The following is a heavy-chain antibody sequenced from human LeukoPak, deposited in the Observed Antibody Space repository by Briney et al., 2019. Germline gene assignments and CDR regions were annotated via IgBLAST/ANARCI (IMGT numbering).Heavy chain of an antibody. V-gene: IGHV3-48*01. J-gene: IGHJ4*02. CDR3: ARAPRTTLSFDY. CDR2: ISSDSSTI. Sequence: GGSLRLSCAASGFTFSTYSINWVRQAPGKGLEWVSYISSDSSTIYYADSLKGRFTISRGNAKNSLSLLMNSLRAEDTAVYYCARAPRTTLSFDYWGQGTLVTVSS. CDR1: GFTFSTYS. D-gene: IGHD1-7*01.